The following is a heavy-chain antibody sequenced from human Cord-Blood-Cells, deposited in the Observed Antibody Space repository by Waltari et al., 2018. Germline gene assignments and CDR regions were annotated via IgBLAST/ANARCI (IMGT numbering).Heavy chain of an antibody. CDR3: ARGRFDVVVVAARAFDI. V-gene: IGHV4-34*01. J-gene: IGHJ3*02. Sequence: QVQLQQWGAGLLKPSETLSPTCAVYGGSFSGYYWSWIRQPPGKGLEWIGEINHSGSTNYNPSLKSRVTISVDTSKNQFSLKLSSVTAADTAVYYCARGRFDVVVVAARAFDIWGQGTMVTVSS. CDR2: INHSGST. D-gene: IGHD2-15*01. CDR1: GGSFSGYY.